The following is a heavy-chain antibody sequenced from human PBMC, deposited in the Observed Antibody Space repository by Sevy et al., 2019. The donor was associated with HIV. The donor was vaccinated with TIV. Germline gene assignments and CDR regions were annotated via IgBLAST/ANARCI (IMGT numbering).Heavy chain of an antibody. D-gene: IGHD3-22*01. J-gene: IGHJ6*03. CDR2: ISGSGTRT. V-gene: IGHV3-23*01. CDR1: GFSFDSYG. CDR3: AEGGGGHYDPDEIAYYFYYYNMDV. Sequence: GGSLRLSCAVSGFSFDSYGMTWVHQAPGKGLEWVSAISGSGTRTYYADSVKGRFIISRDNSKNTLDLQMNSLRAEDTAIYYCAEGGGGHYDPDEIAYYFYYYNMDVWGKGTTVTVSS.